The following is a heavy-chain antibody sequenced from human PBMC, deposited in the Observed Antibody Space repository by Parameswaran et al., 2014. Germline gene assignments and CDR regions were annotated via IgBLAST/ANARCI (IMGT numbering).Heavy chain of an antibody. CDR2: INHSGST. CDR3: ASLAGLDV. Sequence: VRQAPGKGLEWIGEINHSGSTNYNPSLKSRVTISVDTSKNQFSLKLSSVTAADTAVYYCASLAGLDVWGQGTTVTVSS. J-gene: IGHJ6*02. V-gene: IGHV4-34*01.